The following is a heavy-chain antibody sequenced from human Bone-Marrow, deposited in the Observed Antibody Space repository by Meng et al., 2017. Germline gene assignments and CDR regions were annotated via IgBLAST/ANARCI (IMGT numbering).Heavy chain of an antibody. V-gene: IGHV4-34*01. J-gene: IGHJ1*01. D-gene: IGHD1-1*01. CDR2: INHSGST. CDR1: GGSFSGYY. CDR3: ARGTRPLLFQH. Sequence: QVQLQRLCAGRLKPSETLSLACAVYGGSFSGYYWSWIRQPPGKGLEWIGEINHSGSTNYNPSLKSRVTISVDTSKNQFSLKLSSVTAADTAVYYCARGTRPLLFQHWGQGTLVTVSS.